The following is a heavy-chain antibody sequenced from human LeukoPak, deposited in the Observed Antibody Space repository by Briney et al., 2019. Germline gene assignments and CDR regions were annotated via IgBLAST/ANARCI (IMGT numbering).Heavy chain of an antibody. V-gene: IGHV1-69*01. J-gene: IGHJ4*02. CDR3: ARAYCSSTSCYPYFDY. Sequence: ASVKVSCKASGGTFSSYAISWVRQAPGQGLEWMGGIIPIFGTANYAQKFQGRVTITADESTSTAYMELSSLRSEDTAVYYCARAYCSSTSCYPYFDYWGQGTLVTVSS. D-gene: IGHD2-2*01. CDR1: GGTFSSYA. CDR2: IIPIFGTA.